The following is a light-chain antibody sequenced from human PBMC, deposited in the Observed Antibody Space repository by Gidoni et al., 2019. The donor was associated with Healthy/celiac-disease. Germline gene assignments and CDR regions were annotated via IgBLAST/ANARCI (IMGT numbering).Light chain of an antibody. CDR3: QQSYSTHWT. Sequence: DIQMTQSPSSLSASGGDRVTITCRASQSISSYLNWYQQKPGKAPKLLIYAASSLQSGVPSRFSGSGSGTDFTLTISSLQPEDFATYYCQQSYSTHWTFGQGTKVEIK. CDR2: AAS. V-gene: IGKV1-39*01. CDR1: QSISSY. J-gene: IGKJ1*01.